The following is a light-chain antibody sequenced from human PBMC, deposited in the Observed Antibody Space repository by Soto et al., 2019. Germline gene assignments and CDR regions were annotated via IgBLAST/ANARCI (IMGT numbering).Light chain of an antibody. Sequence: QSALTQPASVSGSPGQSITISCTGTSSDVGSYNLVSWYQQHPGKDPKLMIYEVSKRPTGVSNRFSGSKSGNTASLTISGLQAEVEADYYCCSYAGSSTPVVFGGGTQLTVL. V-gene: IGLV2-23*02. J-gene: IGLJ2*01. CDR1: SSDVGSYNL. CDR2: EVS. CDR3: CSYAGSSTPVV.